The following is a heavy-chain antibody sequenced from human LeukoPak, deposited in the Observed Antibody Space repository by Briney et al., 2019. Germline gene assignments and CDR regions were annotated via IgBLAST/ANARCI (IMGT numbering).Heavy chain of an antibody. CDR3: ARDVYYYDSSGSRYFDY. CDR1: GGSVSSYY. CDR2: IYYSGST. D-gene: IGHD3-22*01. Sequence: PSETLSLTCTVSGGSVSSYYWSWIRQPPGKGLEWIGYIYYSGSTNYNPSLKSRVTMSVDTSKNQFSLKLSSVTAADTAVYYCARDVYYYDSSGSRYFDYWGQGTLVTVSS. V-gene: IGHV4-59*02. J-gene: IGHJ4*02.